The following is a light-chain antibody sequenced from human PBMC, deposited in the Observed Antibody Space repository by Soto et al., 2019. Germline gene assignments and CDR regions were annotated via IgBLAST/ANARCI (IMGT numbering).Light chain of an antibody. J-gene: IGKJ1*01. CDR2: KAS. CDR1: QSISSW. Sequence: DIQMTQSPSTLSASVGDRVTITCRASQSISSWLAWYQQKPGKAPKLLIYKASNLESGVPSRFSGSGSWTEFTLTISSLQPDDSATSYCQQYNNNWTFGQGTKVEIK. V-gene: IGKV1-5*03. CDR3: QQYNNNWT.